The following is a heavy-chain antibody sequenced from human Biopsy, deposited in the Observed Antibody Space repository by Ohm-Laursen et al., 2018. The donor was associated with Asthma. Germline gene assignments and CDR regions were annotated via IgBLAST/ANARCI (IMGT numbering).Heavy chain of an antibody. CDR3: AKDERAYYGSDSKYMQPVPLGD. J-gene: IGHJ4*02. CDR1: GFTFSSYG. V-gene: IGHV3-33*05. Sequence: SLRLSCTASGFTFSSYGMDWVRQAPGKGLEWVALMSYDGSMKDYADSLKGRFTISRDKSENTLYLQMNSLRAEDTAVYYCAKDERAYYGSDSKYMQPVPLGDWGQGTLVIVSA. CDR2: MSYDGSMK. D-gene: IGHD2-21*01.